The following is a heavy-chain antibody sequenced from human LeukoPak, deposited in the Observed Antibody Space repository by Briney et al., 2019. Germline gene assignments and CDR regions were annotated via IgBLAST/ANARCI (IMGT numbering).Heavy chain of an antibody. Sequence: ASVKASCKASGYTFTSYGISWVRQAPGQGLEWMGWISAYNGNTNYAQKLQGRVTMTTDTSTSTAYMELRSLRSDDTAVYYCARRVAASDYYYYYYMDVWGKGTTVTVSS. J-gene: IGHJ6*03. CDR2: ISAYNGNT. CDR1: GYTFTSYG. CDR3: ARRVAASDYYYYYYMDV. D-gene: IGHD2-15*01. V-gene: IGHV1-18*01.